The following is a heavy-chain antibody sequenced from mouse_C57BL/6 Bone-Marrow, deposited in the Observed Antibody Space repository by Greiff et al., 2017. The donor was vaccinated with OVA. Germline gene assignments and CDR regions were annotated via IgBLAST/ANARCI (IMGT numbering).Heavy chain of an antibody. J-gene: IGHJ1*03. CDR3: ARRYYGGSYWYCDV. V-gene: IGHV1-55*01. Sequence: VQLQQPGAELVKPGASVKMSCKASGYTFTSYWITWVKQRPGQGLEWIGDIYPGSGSTNYNEKFKSKATLTVDTSSSTAYMQISSLTSEDSAVYYCARRYYGGSYWYCDVWGTGTRSPSPQ. D-gene: IGHD1-1*01. CDR1: GYTFTSYW. CDR2: IYPGSGST.